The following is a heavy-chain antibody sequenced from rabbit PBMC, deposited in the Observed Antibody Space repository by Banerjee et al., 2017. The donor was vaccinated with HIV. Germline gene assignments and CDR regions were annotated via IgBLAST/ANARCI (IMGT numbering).Heavy chain of an antibody. V-gene: IGHV1S45*01. CDR2: IYTGSSGRT. CDR1: GLDFSSSYW. D-gene: IGHD6-1*01. J-gene: IGHJ4*01. CDR3: ARSLTISYAYFTL. Sequence: QEQLEESGGDLVQPEGSLTLTCKASGLDFSSSYWICWVRQAPGKGLEWIACIYTGSSGRTYYASWAKGRFTISKTSSTTATLQMTSLTAADTATYFCARSLTISYAYFTLWGPGTLVTVS.